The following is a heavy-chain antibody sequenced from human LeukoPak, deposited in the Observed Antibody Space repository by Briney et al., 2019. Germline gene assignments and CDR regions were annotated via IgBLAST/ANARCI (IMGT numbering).Heavy chain of an antibody. CDR3: ARPLLYYYGSETYFWFDL. J-gene: IGHJ5*02. Sequence: GGSLRLSCAASGFTFTTYWMGWVRQAPGEGLEWVASIKQNGSEKYYVDSVKGRFTISRDSAENTVYLQMKSLKGEDTAFYYCARPLLYYYGSETYFWFDLWGQGTLVTVSS. V-gene: IGHV3-7*01. D-gene: IGHD3-10*01. CDR1: GFTFTTYW. CDR2: IKQNGSEK.